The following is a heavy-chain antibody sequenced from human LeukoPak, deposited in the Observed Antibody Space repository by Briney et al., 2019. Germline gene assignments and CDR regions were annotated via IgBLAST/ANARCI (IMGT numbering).Heavy chain of an antibody. Sequence: GRSLRLSYAASGFTFSSYGMHWVRQAPGKGLEWVAVISYDGSNKYYADSVKGRFTISRDNSKNTLYLQMNSLRAEDTAVYYCARADRYYYYGMDVWGQGTTVTVSS. D-gene: IGHD3-22*01. V-gene: IGHV3-30*19. J-gene: IGHJ6*02. CDR1: GFTFSSYG. CDR2: ISYDGSNK. CDR3: ARADRYYYYGMDV.